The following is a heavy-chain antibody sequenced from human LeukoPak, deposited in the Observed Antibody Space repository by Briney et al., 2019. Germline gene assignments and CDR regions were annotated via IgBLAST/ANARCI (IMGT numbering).Heavy chain of an antibody. CDR3: AKVEPYFWSGYYQY. CDR2: ISGSAVSS. Sequence: PGGSLRLSCAATGFTFSSFAMSWVRQAPGKGLEWVSAISGSAVSSYYADSVKGRFTISRDNSKNTLSLQMNSLRAEDTAVYYCAKVEPYFWSGYYQYWGQGTLVTVSS. V-gene: IGHV3-23*01. J-gene: IGHJ4*02. CDR1: GFTFSSFA. D-gene: IGHD3-3*01.